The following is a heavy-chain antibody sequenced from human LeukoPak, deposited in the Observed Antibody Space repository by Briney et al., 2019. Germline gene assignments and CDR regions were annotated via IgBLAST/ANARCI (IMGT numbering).Heavy chain of an antibody. CDR3: ARGRLGGTAMVKYYYYYMDV. CDR2: MNPNSGNT. V-gene: IGHV1-8*01. CDR1: GYTFTSYD. J-gene: IGHJ6*03. D-gene: IGHD5-18*01. Sequence: ASVKVSCKASGYTFTSYDINWVRQATGQGLEWMGWMNPNSGNTGYAQKFQGSVTMTRNTSISTAYMELSSLRSEDTAVYYCARGRLGGTAMVKYYYYYMDVWGKGTTVTVSS.